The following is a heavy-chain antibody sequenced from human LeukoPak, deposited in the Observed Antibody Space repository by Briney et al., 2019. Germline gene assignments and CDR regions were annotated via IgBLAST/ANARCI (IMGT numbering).Heavy chain of an antibody. CDR3: ARDEAARYNYDSTGYSYASDL. CDR1: AYSIRGYY. D-gene: IGHD3-22*01. CDR2: ISYSGST. J-gene: IGHJ3*01. V-gene: IGHV4-59*01. Sequence: SETLSLTCSVSAYSIRGYYWSWIRQPPVKGLEWIGYISYSGSTNYNPSLKSRVTMSVDRSKNQFSLNLSSVTAADTAVYYCARDEAARYNYDSTGYSYASDLWGQGAMVTVSS.